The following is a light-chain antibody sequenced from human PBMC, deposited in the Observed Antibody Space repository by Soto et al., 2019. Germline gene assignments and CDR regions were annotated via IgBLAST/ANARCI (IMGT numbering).Light chain of an antibody. J-gene: IGLJ2*01. CDR2: EVS. CDR1: SSDVGGYNY. CDR3: SSYAGSNNWVV. V-gene: IGLV2-8*01. Sequence: QSALTQPPSASGSPGQSVTISCTGTSSDVGGYNYVSWYQQHPGKAPKLMIYEVSKRPSGVPDRFSGSKSGNTASLTVSGLQAEDEAHYYCSSYAGSNNWVVFGGGTKLTVL.